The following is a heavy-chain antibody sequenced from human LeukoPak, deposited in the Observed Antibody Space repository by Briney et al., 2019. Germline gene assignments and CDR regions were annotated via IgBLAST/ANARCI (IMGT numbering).Heavy chain of an antibody. CDR2: IKEDGSEK. CDR3: ARDRRAPYYDFRSGYIDHYYMDV. CDR1: GFTLSSYW. V-gene: IGHV3-7*01. J-gene: IGHJ6*03. Sequence: GGSLRLSCAASGFTLSSYWMNWVRQAPGKGLEWVANIKEDGSEKYYVDSVKGRFTISRDNAKNSLYLQMNSLRAEDTAVYYCARDRRAPYYDFRSGYIDHYYMDVWGRGTTVTVSS. D-gene: IGHD3-3*01.